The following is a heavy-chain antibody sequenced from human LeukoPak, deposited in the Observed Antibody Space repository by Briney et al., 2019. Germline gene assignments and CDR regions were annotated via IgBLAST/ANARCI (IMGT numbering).Heavy chain of an antibody. CDR3: ASLRERSYYARGFDY. CDR1: GGSISSYY. V-gene: IGHV4-39*01. CDR2: IYYSGST. Sequence: SETLSLTCTVSGGSISSYYWGWIRQPPGKGLEWIESIYYSGSTYYNPSLKSRVTISVDTSKNQFSLKLSSVTAADTAVYYCASLRERSYYARGFDYWGQGTLVTVSS. D-gene: IGHD4-11*01. J-gene: IGHJ4*02.